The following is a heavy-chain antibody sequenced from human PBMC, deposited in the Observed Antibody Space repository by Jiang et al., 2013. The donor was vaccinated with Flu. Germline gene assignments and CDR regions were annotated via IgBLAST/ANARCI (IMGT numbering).Heavy chain of an antibody. D-gene: IGHD2-15*01. V-gene: IGHV1-3*01. Sequence: TFTSYAMHWVRQAPGQGLSGWDGSTLAMVTQNIHRRFQGRVTITRDTSASTAYMELSSLRSEDTAVYYCASRSGGSWFDPWGQGTLVTVSS. CDR3: ASRSGGSWFDP. CDR2: STLAMVT. CDR1: TFTSYA. J-gene: IGHJ5*02.